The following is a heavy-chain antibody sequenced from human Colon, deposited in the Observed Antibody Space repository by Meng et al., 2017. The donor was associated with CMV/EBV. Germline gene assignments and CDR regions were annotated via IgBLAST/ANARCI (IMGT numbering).Heavy chain of an antibody. CDR2: INWNGGST. V-gene: IGHV3-20*04. CDR3: ARSQTMVVTPDWFDP. Sequence: SCKTSGYTFDDYGMSWVRQAPGKGLEWVSGINWNGGSTGYADSVKGRFTISRDNAKNSLYLQMNSLRAEDTALYYCARSQTMVVTPDWFDPWGQGTLVTVSS. CDR1: GYTFDDYG. D-gene: IGHD4-23*01. J-gene: IGHJ5*02.